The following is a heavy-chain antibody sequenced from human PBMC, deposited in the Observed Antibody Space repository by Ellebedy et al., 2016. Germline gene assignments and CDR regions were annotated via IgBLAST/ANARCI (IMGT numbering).Heavy chain of an antibody. CDR2: ISGSGPGT. D-gene: IGHD1-26*01. Sequence: GGSLRLXXTASGFKFGNYAMTWVRQAPGWGLEWVSTISGSGPGTYYADSVKGRFTIPRDNSKNTVYLQMSSLRAEETAVYYCAKGRNSGSFYSVTHYYYDMDVWGKGTTVTVSS. CDR1: GFKFGNYA. V-gene: IGHV3-23*01. CDR3: AKGRNSGSFYSVTHYYYDMDV. J-gene: IGHJ6*03.